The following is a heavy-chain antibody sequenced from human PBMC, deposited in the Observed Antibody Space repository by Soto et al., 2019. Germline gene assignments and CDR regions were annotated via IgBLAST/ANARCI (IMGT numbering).Heavy chain of an antibody. CDR3: ARSPGVFTWATYFFDY. D-gene: IGHD6-13*01. Sequence: SDPTQVNPKQPLKLTCTFSGFSLSSKGMRVSWIRQPPGKALEWLARIDWDDDKIYSPSLRTRLAISKGTSKNQVVLTMTNVYPMDTATYYCARSPGVFTWATYFFDYWGQGTLGTVSS. J-gene: IGHJ4*02. CDR2: IDWDDDK. CDR1: GFSLSSKGMR. V-gene: IGHV2-70*04.